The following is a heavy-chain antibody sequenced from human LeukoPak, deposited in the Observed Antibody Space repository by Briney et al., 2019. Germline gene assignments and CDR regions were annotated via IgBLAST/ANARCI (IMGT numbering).Heavy chain of an antibody. CDR3: ARVGATKSFDY. CDR2: IYHSGST. J-gene: IGHJ4*02. D-gene: IGHD1-26*01. V-gene: IGHV4-30-2*01. Sequence: SETLSLTCAVSGGSISSGGYSWSWIRQPPGKGLEWTGYIYHSGSTYYNPSLKSRVTISVDRSKNQFSLKLSSVTAADTAVYYCARVGATKSFDYWGQGTLVTVSS. CDR1: GGSISSGGYS.